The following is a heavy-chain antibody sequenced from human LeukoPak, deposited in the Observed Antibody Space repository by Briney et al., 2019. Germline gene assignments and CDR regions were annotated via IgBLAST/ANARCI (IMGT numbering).Heavy chain of an antibody. V-gene: IGHV4-34*01. CDR2: INHSGST. CDR3: ARHRSLYGSGSHFDY. D-gene: IGHD3-10*01. J-gene: IGHJ4*02. Sequence: PSETLSLTCAVYGGSFSGYYWSWIRQPPGKGLEWIGEINHSGSTNYNPSLKSRVTISVDTSKNQFSLKLSSVTAADTAVYYCARHRSLYGSGSHFDYWGQGTLVTVSS. CDR1: GGSFSGYY.